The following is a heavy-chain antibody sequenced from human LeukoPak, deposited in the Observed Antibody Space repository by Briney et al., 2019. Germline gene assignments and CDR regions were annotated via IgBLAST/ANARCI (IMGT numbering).Heavy chain of an antibody. Sequence: SETLSLTCAVYGGSFSGYSWSWIRQPPGKGLEWIGEINHSGSTNYNPSLKSRVTISVDTSKNQFSLKLSSVTAADTAVYYCARVLWFGELSTRSPFDYWGQGTLVTVSS. CDR3: ARVLWFGELSTRSPFDY. D-gene: IGHD3-10*01. CDR1: GGSFSGYS. V-gene: IGHV4-34*01. CDR2: INHSGST. J-gene: IGHJ4*02.